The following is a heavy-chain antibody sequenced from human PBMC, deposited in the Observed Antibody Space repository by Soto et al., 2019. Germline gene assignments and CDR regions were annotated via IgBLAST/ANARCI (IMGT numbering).Heavy chain of an antibody. CDR1: GFTFSNYG. Sequence: EVQLVESGGGLVQPGGSLRLSCAASGFTFSNYGMNWARQAPGKGLEWVTHIDSSSGTISYADSVKGRFTISRDNAKNSLYLQMNSLRVEDTAIYYCARDHDGINDFDYWGQGTLVSVSS. CDR3: ARDHDGINDFDY. CDR2: IDSSSGTI. V-gene: IGHV3-48*04. D-gene: IGHD1-20*01. J-gene: IGHJ4*02.